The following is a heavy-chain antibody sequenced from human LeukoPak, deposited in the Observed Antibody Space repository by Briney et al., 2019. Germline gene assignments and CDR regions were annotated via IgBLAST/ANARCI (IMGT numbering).Heavy chain of an antibody. CDR2: IKGKTDGGTA. D-gene: IGHD3-22*01. CDR3: ATQCYYDSSGYSNKAGFDY. V-gene: IGHV3-15*01. CDR1: GFTFNNAY. J-gene: IGHJ4*02. Sequence: GGSLRLSCAASGFTFNNAYMNWVRQAPGKGLEWIGRIKGKTDGGTADYAAPVRGRFTISRDDSKNTLYLQMNSLETEDTAVYYCATQCYYDSSGYSNKAGFDYWGQGTLVTVSS.